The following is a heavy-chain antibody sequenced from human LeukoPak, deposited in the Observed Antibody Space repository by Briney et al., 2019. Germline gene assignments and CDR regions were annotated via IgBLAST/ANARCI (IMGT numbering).Heavy chain of an antibody. CDR1: AFTFSDYY. CDR3: ARKMVRGVPYPY. CDR2: ISSSGSTI. V-gene: IGHV3-11*01. Sequence: PGGSLRLSCAASAFTFSDYYMSWIRQAPGKGLEWVSYISSSGSTIYYADSVMGRFTISRDNAKNSLYLQMNSLRAEDTAVYYCARKMVRGVPYPYWGQGTLVTVSS. D-gene: IGHD3-10*01. J-gene: IGHJ4*02.